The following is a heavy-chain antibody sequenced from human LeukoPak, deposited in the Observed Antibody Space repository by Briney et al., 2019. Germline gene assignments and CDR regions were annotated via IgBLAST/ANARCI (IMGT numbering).Heavy chain of an antibody. D-gene: IGHD2-2*01. CDR3: ARMPAGSSTTNDY. J-gene: IGHJ4*02. Sequence: EASVKVSCKASGYTFTGYYMHWVRQAPGQGLEWMGRINPNSGGTNYAQKFQGRVTMTRDTSISTAYMELSRLRSDDTAVYYCARMPAGSSTTNDYWGQGTLVIISS. V-gene: IGHV1-2*06. CDR2: INPNSGGT. CDR1: GYTFTGYY.